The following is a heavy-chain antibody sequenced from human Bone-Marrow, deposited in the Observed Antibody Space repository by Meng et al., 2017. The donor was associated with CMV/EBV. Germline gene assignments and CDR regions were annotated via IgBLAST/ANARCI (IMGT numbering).Heavy chain of an antibody. CDR2: ISSDIKNK. CDR3: AKDQTFRLNYFYYYGMDV. Sequence: GGSLRLSCAASGFTFSEYDMHWVRQAPGKGLEWVAFISSDIKNKYYSDSVKGRFAISRDNSKNTLYLQMNSLRVEDTAVYYCAKDQTFRLNYFYYYGMDVWGQGTSVTVSS. D-gene: IGHD3-16*01. CDR1: GFTFSEYD. V-gene: IGHV3-30*02. J-gene: IGHJ6*02.